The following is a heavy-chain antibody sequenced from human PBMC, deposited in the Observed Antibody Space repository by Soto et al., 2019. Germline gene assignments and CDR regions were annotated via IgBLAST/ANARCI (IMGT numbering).Heavy chain of an antibody. V-gene: IGHV3-74*02. J-gene: IGHJ6*02. CDR1: GFTFSRYW. Sequence: EEQLLESGGGLVQPGGSLRLSCAASGFTFSRYWMHWVRQAPGKGLVWVSRISSYGSDTHYADSVKGRFTISRDNAKNTLYLQMNCLRADDTAVYYCASNYAYAEGYYWYGIDVWGQGTTVTVSS. CDR2: ISSYGSDT. CDR3: ASNYAYAEGYYWYGIDV. D-gene: IGHD3-16*01.